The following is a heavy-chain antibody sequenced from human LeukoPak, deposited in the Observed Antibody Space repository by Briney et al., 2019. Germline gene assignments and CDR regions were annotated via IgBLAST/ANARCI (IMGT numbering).Heavy chain of an antibody. D-gene: IGHD2-8*02. CDR3: ARKDAAWWNWFDP. J-gene: IGHJ5*02. CDR2: ISYDGSNK. V-gene: IGHV3-30-3*01. CDR1: AFTFSSYA. Sequence: GRSLRLSCAASAFTFSSYAMHWVRQAPGKGLEWVAVISYDGSNKYYADSVKGRFTISRDNSKNTLYLQMNSLRAEDTAVYYCARKDAAWWNWFDPWGQGTLVTVSS.